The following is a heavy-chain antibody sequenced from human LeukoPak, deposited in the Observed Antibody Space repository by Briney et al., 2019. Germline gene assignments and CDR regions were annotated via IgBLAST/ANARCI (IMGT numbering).Heavy chain of an antibody. Sequence: GGSLRLSCEVSGFRLTTYGTHWVRQAPGKGLEWVAYIPFDGSDEYYVDSVKGRFSISRDNSKNTLYLQMNSLRAEDTAVYYCAKGPGYSGYDPPFDYWGQGTLVTVSS. CDR3: AKGPGYSGYDPPFDY. D-gene: IGHD5-12*01. J-gene: IGHJ4*02. CDR2: IPFDGSDE. CDR1: GFRLTTYG. V-gene: IGHV3-30*02.